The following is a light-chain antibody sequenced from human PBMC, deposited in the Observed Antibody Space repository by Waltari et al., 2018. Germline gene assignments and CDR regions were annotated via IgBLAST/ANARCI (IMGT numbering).Light chain of an antibody. CDR1: PGAVPSGQS. J-gene: IGLJ3*02. Sequence: QAVVTQEPSLTVSPGGTVTLTCGSSPGAVPSGQSPYWFQQKTGQVPRTLIYDPSNKHPWTPARFSGPLLGGKAARTLSGAQPEDEAEYYCLLWYSGARWVFGGGTKLSVL. CDR3: LLWYSGARWV. V-gene: IGLV7-46*01. CDR2: DPS.